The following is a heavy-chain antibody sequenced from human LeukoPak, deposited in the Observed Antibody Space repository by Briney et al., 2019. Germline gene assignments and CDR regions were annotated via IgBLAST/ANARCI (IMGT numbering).Heavy chain of an antibody. CDR2: LSNSGST. J-gene: IGHJ3*02. CDR1: GGSISSYY. Sequence: SETLSLTCTVSGGSISSYYWSWIRQPPGRGLEWIGFLSNSGSTGYNPSLKSRVFISLDTSKNQFSLKLTPVTAADTAVYYCARHDKDVSLADVAFDIWGQGTLVSVSS. D-gene: IGHD2-8*02. V-gene: IGHV4-59*08. CDR3: ARHDKDVSLADVAFDI.